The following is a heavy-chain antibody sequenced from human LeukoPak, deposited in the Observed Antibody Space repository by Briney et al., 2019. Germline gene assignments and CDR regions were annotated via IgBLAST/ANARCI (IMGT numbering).Heavy chain of an antibody. D-gene: IGHD3-22*01. V-gene: IGHV3-30*18. CDR2: MSYDGSNT. Sequence: GRSLRLSCVASGFTFNNYGMHWVRQAPGKGLERVAVMSYDGSNTYHIDSVKGRFTISRDNSKNTLYLQMNSLRIDDTAVYYCAKARDDSSGYYIYWGQGTLVTVSS. CDR1: GFTFNNYG. J-gene: IGHJ4*02. CDR3: AKARDDSSGYYIY.